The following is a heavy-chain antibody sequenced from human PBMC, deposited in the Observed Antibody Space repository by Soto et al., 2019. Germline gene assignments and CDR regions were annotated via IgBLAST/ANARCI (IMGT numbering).Heavy chain of an antibody. J-gene: IGHJ4*02. CDR2: INSDGSST. Sequence: EVPLVESGGGLVQPGGSLILSCAASGFTFSRDWMHCVRQAPGKGMVWVSRINSDGSSTYYADSVKGGFTISRDNAKNTLYLKMNSLRAEETAVYYCARDFGYWGQGTLVTVSS. V-gene: IGHV3-74*01. CDR1: GFTFSRDW. D-gene: IGHD3-10*01. CDR3: ARDFGY.